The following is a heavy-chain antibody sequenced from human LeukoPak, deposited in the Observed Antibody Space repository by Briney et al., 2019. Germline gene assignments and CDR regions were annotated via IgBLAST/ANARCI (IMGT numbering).Heavy chain of an antibody. CDR2: IYSGGPT. V-gene: IGHV3-66*01. CDR3: ARRGDGGRAFDI. CDR1: GFTVSSKY. Sequence: GGSLRLSCAASGFTVSSKYMTWVRQAPGKGLEWVSVIYSGGPTYYADSVKGRVTISRDNSENTVYPQTNSLRVEDTAMYYCARRGDGGRAFDIWGQGTMVTVSS. D-gene: IGHD2-21*02. J-gene: IGHJ3*02.